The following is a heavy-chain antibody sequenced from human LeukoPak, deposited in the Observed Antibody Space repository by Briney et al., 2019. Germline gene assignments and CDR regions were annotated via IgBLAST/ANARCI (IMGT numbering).Heavy chain of an antibody. Sequence: PSETLSLTCTVSGGSISSSSYYWGWIRQPPGKGLEWIGSIYYSGSTYYNPSLKSRLTISVDTSKNQFSLKLSSVTAADTAVYYCTRARVAVSGYFDFWGQGTLVTVSS. CDR2: IYYSGST. CDR3: TRARVAVSGYFDF. V-gene: IGHV4-39*07. J-gene: IGHJ4*02. D-gene: IGHD6-19*01. CDR1: GGSISSSSYY.